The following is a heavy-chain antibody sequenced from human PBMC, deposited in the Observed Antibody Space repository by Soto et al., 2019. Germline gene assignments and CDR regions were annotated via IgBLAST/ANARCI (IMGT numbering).Heavy chain of an antibody. CDR3: AAYLGNNYDFWSGYYGANY. V-gene: IGHV1-58*02. Sequence: ASVKVSCKASGFTFTSSAMQWVRQARGQRLEWIGWIVVGSGNTNYAQKFQERVTITRDMSTSTAYMELSSLRSEDTAVYYCAAYLGNNYDFWSGYYGANYWGQGTLVTVSS. J-gene: IGHJ4*02. CDR2: IVVGSGNT. D-gene: IGHD3-3*01. CDR1: GFTFTSSA.